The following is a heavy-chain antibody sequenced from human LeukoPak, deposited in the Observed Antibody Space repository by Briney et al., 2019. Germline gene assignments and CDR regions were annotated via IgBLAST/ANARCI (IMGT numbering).Heavy chain of an antibody. CDR3: AREDQYDYVWGSPRYYFDY. CDR2: IWYDGSNK. CDR1: GFTFSSYG. D-gene: IGHD3-16*01. J-gene: IGHJ4*02. Sequence: GGSLRLSCAASGFTFSSYGMHWVRQAPGKGLEWVAVIWYDGSNKYYADSVKGRFTISRDNSKNTLYLQVNSLRAEDTAVYYCAREDQYDYVWGSPRYYFDYWGQGTLVTVSS. V-gene: IGHV3-33*01.